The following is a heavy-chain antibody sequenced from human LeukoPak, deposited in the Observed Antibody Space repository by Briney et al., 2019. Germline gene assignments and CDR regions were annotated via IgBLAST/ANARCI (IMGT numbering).Heavy chain of an antibody. V-gene: IGHV1-69*13. J-gene: IGHJ5*02. CDR1: GGTFSSYA. Sequence: SVKVSCKASGGTFSSYAISWVRQAPGQGLEWMGGIIPIFGTANCAQKFQGRVTITADESTSTAYMELSSLRSEDTAVYYCARGLKTTGWFDPWGQGTLVTVSS. CDR3: ARGLKTTGWFDP. D-gene: IGHD4-11*01. CDR2: IIPIFGTA.